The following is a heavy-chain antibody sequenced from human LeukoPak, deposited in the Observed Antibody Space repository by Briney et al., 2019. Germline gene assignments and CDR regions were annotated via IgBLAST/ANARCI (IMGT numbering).Heavy chain of an antibody. CDR1: GFTFSTYG. J-gene: IGHJ4*02. D-gene: IGHD6-19*01. V-gene: IGHV3-30*18. CDR3: AKDREVAGTFLPDY. CDR2: ISYDESNE. Sequence: GSLRLSCAASGFTFSTYGMHWVRQAPGMGLEWVALISYDESNEYHADSVKGRFSVSRDNSKNTLYLQMNSLRAEDTAVYYCAKDREVAGTFLPDYWGQGTLVTVSS.